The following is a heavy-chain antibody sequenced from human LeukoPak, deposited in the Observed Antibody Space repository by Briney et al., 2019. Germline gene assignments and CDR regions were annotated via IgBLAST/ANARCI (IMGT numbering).Heavy chain of an antibody. CDR2: IIPIFGTA. CDR3: ARAVDYYDSRGAFGY. J-gene: IGHJ4*02. D-gene: IGHD3-22*01. Sequence: SVKVSCKASGGTFSSYAMSWVRQAAGQGLEWMGGIIPIFGTANYAQKFQGRVTITSDESSSTACMERSSLRSEDTAVYCLARAVDYYDSRGAFGYWGQGTLVTVSS. V-gene: IGHV1-69*13. CDR1: GGTFSSYA.